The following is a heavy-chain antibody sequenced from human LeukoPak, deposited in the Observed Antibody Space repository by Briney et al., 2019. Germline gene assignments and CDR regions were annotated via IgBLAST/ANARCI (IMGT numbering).Heavy chain of an antibody. V-gene: IGHV3-23*01. CDR1: GLIFSGYG. Sequence: PGRSLTLSCAASGLIFSGYGMHWVRQAPGRGLEWLSRISGSDGPTQYADSVKGRFTISRDNSKSTLYLQMNSLRAEDTAVYYCAKDRGYWGQGTLVTVSS. J-gene: IGHJ4*02. CDR2: ISGSDGPT. CDR3: AKDRGY.